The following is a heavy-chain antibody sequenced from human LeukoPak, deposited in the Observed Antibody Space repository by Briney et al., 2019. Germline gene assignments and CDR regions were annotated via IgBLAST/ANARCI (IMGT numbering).Heavy chain of an antibody. CDR2: ISYDGSGK. Sequence: GGSLRLSCAASGFTFSNYAMHWVRQAPGKGLGWVALISYDGSGKYYSDSVKGRFTISRDSSENTLYLQMNSLRAEDTAIYYCARERTGYYIVYWGQGTLVTVSS. CDR3: ARERTGYYIVY. V-gene: IGHV3-30*04. D-gene: IGHD3-3*01. CDR1: GFTFSNYA. J-gene: IGHJ4*02.